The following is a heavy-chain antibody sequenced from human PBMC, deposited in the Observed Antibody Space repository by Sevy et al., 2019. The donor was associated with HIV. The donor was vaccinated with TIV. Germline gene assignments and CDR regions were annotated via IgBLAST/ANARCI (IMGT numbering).Heavy chain of an antibody. V-gene: IGHV3-33*01. CDR3: ARDGDYGDYDSYFDD. Sequence: GGSLRLSCAASGFTFSSYGMHWVRQAPGKGLEWVAVIWSDGSNKYYADSVKGRFTISRDNSKNTLYLQMNSLRAEDTAVYYCARDGDYGDYDSYFDDWGQGTLVTVSS. CDR1: GFTFSSYG. CDR2: IWSDGSNK. D-gene: IGHD4-17*01. J-gene: IGHJ4*02.